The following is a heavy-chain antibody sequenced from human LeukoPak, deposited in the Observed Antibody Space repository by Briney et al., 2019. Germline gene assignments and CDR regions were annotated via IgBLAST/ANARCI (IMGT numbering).Heavy chain of an antibody. CDR2: VNHSGGT. Sequence: KPSETLSLTCAVYGGSFSGYYWSWIRQPPGKGLEWIGEVNHSGGTNYDPSLKSRVTISVDTSMNQFSLKLSSVTAADTAVYYCARALYYGSGYDYYYYMDVWGKGTTVTISS. J-gene: IGHJ6*03. CDR1: GGSFSGYY. V-gene: IGHV4-34*01. D-gene: IGHD3-10*01. CDR3: ARALYYGSGYDYYYYMDV.